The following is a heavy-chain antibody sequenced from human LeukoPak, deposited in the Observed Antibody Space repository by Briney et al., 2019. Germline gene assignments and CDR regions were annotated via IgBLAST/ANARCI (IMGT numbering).Heavy chain of an antibody. J-gene: IGHJ6*02. CDR3: ASRQVRSSTSFYYYYGMDV. V-gene: IGHV1-24*01. CDR2: FDPEDGET. D-gene: IGHD2-2*01. CDR1: GYTLTELS. Sequence: ASVKVSCKVSGYTLTELSMHWVRQAPGKGLEWMGGFDPEDGETIYAQKFQGRVTMTEDTSTDTAYMELSSLRSEDTAVYYCASRQVRSSTSFYYYYGMDVWGQGTTVTVSS.